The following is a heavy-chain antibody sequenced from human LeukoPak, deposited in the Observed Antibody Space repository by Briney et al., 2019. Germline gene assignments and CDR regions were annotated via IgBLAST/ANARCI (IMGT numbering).Heavy chain of an antibody. Sequence: SQTLSLTCVISGDSVSSDSAAWNWIRQSPSRGLEWLGRTYYRSKWYNEYAVSVKSRITINPDTSKNQFSLQLNSVTPEDTAVYYCARAQAYSGRIFDYWGQGTLVTVSS. CDR2: TYYRSKWYN. J-gene: IGHJ4*02. CDR3: ARAQAYSGRIFDY. D-gene: IGHD1-26*01. CDR1: GDSVSSDSAA. V-gene: IGHV6-1*01.